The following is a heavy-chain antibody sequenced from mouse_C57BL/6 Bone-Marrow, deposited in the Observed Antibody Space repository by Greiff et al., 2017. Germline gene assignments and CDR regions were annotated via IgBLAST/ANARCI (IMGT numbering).Heavy chain of an antibody. J-gene: IGHJ4*01. V-gene: IGHV1-56*01. Sequence: QVQLQQSGPELVRPGASVKISCKAPGYTFTSHWMQWVRQRPGQGLEWIGEIFPGSGSTYYNEKFKGKATLTVDTSSSTAYMQLSSLTSEDSAVYFWARVDSSGYGYAMDYWGQGTSVTVSS. CDR2: IFPGSGST. CDR3: ARVDSSGYGYAMDY. CDR1: GYTFTSHW. D-gene: IGHD3-2*02.